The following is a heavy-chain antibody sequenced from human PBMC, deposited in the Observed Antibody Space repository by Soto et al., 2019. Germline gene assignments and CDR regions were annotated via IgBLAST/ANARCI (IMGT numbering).Heavy chain of an antibody. CDR3: AKRATTVPTPGNYFDC. V-gene: IGHV3-23*01. J-gene: IGHJ4*02. Sequence: EVQLLESGGALVQPGGSLRLSCVASGFSFSDYSMTWVRQAPGRGLEWVSTLTPAGTTFYADSVKGRFTISRDNYRNTLSLQMYNLRAEDTARYYCAKRATTVPTPGNYFDCWGQGTLVTVSS. CDR1: GFSFSDYS. D-gene: IGHD2-15*01. CDR2: LTPAGTT.